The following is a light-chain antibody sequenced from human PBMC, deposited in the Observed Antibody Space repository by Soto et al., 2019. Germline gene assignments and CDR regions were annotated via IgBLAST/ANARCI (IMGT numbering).Light chain of an antibody. V-gene: IGKV3D-15*01. Sequence: EIVMTQSPATLSVSPGERATLSCRASQSVRNNLAWYQQKPGQAPRLLIYGASTRATGIPARFSGSGSGTEFTLSISSLRSEDFSVYYCQQYNNWPPLTFGGGTKVEIK. J-gene: IGKJ4*01. CDR3: QQYNNWPPLT. CDR2: GAS. CDR1: QSVRNN.